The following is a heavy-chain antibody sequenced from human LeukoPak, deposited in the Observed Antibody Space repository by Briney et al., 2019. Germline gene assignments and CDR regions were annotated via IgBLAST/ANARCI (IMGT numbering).Heavy chain of an antibody. Sequence: GGSLRLSCAASGFTFSSYSMNWVRQAPGKGLEWVSSISSSSSYIYYADSVKGRFTISRDNAKNSLYLQMNSLRAEDTAVYYCARGGYELHYYGMDVWGQGTTVTVSS. D-gene: IGHD5-12*01. CDR2: ISSSSSYI. CDR3: ARGGYELHYYGMDV. V-gene: IGHV3-21*01. CDR1: GFTFSSYS. J-gene: IGHJ6*02.